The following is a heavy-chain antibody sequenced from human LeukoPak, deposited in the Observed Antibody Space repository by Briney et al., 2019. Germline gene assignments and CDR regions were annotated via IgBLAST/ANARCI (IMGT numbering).Heavy chain of an antibody. CDR2: IYSGGST. CDR3: AKADMTTQAFDI. J-gene: IGHJ3*02. CDR1: GFNIASRA. V-gene: IGHV3-66*02. D-gene: IGHD4-11*01. Sequence: GGSLRLSCAASGFNIASRAMSWVRQAPGKGLEWVSVIYSGGSTYCADSVKGRFTISRDSSKNTLYLQMNSLRAEDTAVYYCAKADMTTQAFDIWGQGTMVTVSS.